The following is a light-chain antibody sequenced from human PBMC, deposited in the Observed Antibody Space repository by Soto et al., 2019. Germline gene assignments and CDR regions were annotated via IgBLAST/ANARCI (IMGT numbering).Light chain of an antibody. Sequence: EVVLTQSPGTLSLSPGERATLSCRASQSVTDNWLAWYQQNPGQAPRLLIYGASSRATGIPDRFSGSGSGTDFTLTISRLEPKDFAVYFCQQYGDSPFTFGQGTKLEIK. J-gene: IGKJ2*01. V-gene: IGKV3-20*01. CDR3: QQYGDSPFT. CDR2: GAS. CDR1: QSVTDNW.